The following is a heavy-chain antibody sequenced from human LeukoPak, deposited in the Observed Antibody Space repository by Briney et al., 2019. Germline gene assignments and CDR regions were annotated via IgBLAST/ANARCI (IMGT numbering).Heavy chain of an antibody. J-gene: IGHJ5*01. CDR2: IGTYGGDT. Sequence: ASVKVSCKATSRISWVRQAPGQGLEWMGWIGTYGGDTYYAQKFQGRITVTTDTSTSTVYMELRNLRSDDTAVYYCARDLWNFYDDSGYNRDFDSWGQGTTVTVSS. CDR3: ARDLWNFYDDSGYNRDFDS. CDR1: TSR. V-gene: IGHV1-18*01. D-gene: IGHD3-22*01.